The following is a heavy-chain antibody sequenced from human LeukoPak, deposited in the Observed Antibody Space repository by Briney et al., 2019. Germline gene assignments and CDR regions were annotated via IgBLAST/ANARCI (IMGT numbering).Heavy chain of an antibody. CDR1: GYTFTGYY. D-gene: IGHD7-27*01. Sequence: ASVKVSCKASGYTFTGYYMHWVRQAPGQGLEWMGWINPNSGGTNYAQKFQGRVTMTRDTSISTAYMELSRLRSDDTAVYYCARADGTGGVPSYYFDYWGQGTLVTVSS. CDR2: INPNSGGT. CDR3: ARADGTGGVPSYYFDY. V-gene: IGHV1-2*02. J-gene: IGHJ4*02.